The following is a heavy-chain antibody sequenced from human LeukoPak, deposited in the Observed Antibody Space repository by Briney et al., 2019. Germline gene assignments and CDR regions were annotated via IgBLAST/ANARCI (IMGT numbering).Heavy chain of an antibody. D-gene: IGHD3-10*01. J-gene: IGHJ5*02. CDR2: INPNSGGT. Sequence: ASVKVSCKASGYTFTGYYMHWVRQAPGQGLEWMGWINPNSGGTNYAQKFQGRVTMTRDTSISTAYMELSRLRSGDTAVYYCARDFPQLLWFGDGVAYNWFDPWGQGTLVTVSS. CDR3: ARDFPQLLWFGDGVAYNWFDP. V-gene: IGHV1-2*02. CDR1: GYTFTGYY.